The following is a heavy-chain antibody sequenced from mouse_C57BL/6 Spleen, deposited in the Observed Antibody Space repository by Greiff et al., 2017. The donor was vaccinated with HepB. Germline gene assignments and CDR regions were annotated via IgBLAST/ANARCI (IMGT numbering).Heavy chain of an antibody. CDR2: IDPSDSYT. D-gene: IGHD1-1*01. CDR3: ARSGTTGAMDY. J-gene: IGHJ4*01. Sequence: QVQLQQPGAELVMPGASVKLSCKASGYTFTSYWMHWVKQRPGQGLEWIGEIDPSDSYTNYNQKFKGKSTLTVDKSSSTAYMQLSSLTSEDSALYYCARSGTTGAMDYWGQGTSVTVSS. CDR1: GYTFTSYW. V-gene: IGHV1-69*01.